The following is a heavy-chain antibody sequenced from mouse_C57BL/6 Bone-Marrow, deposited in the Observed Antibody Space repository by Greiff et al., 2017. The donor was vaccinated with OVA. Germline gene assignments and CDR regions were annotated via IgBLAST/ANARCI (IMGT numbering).Heavy chain of an antibody. CDR2: IYPGSGNT. CDR3: ARGDYTGGGDWYFDV. Sequence: QVQLQQPGAELVKPGASVKMSCKASGYTFTSYWITWVQQRPGKGLEWIGDIYPGSGNTNYNEKFKSKATLTVDTSSSTAYLQLSSLTSEDSAVYYGARGDYTGGGDWYFDVWGTGTTVTVSS. D-gene: IGHD2-4*01. V-gene: IGHV1-55*01. J-gene: IGHJ1*03. CDR1: GYTFTSYW.